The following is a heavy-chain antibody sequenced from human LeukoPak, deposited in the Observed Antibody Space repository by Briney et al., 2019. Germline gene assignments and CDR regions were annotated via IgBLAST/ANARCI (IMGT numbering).Heavy chain of an antibody. D-gene: IGHD3-10*01. J-gene: IGHJ4*02. CDR2: IHISGST. CDR3: AKEGMIQGVIDY. V-gene: IGHV4-4*07. Sequence: SETLSLTCTVSGASISSYYWSWIRQPAGKGLEWIGHIHISGSTNYNPSLRSRVIMSLDTSKNQFSLKLNSVTAADAAVYYCAKEGMIQGVIDYWGQGALVTVSS. CDR1: GASISSYY.